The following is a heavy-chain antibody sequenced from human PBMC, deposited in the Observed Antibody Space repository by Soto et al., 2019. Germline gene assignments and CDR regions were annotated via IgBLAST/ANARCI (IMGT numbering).Heavy chain of an antibody. D-gene: IGHD3-10*01. CDR1: GFTFSTYA. CDR2: ISTSGGST. V-gene: IGHV3-23*01. J-gene: IGHJ4*02. Sequence: GGSLRLSCAASGFTFSTYAMSWVRQAPGKGLEWVSTISTSGGSTNYADSVRGRFTLSRDNSKNTLYLQMNSLRAEDTAIYYYVKTETGSGSYFYKPDYWGQGTLVTVSS. CDR3: VKTETGSGSYFYKPDY.